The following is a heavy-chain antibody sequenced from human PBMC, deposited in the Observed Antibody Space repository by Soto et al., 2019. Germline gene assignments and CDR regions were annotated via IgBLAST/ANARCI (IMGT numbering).Heavy chain of an antibody. CDR2: IWYDGSNK. Sequence: QVQLVESGGGVVQPGRSLRLSCAASGFTFSSYGMHWVRQAPGKGLEWVAVIWYDGSNKYYADSVKGRFTISRDNSKNTLYLQMNSLRAEDTAVYYCASDLKYSSSTYYYGMDVWGQGTTVTVSS. V-gene: IGHV3-33*01. D-gene: IGHD6-6*01. CDR1: GFTFSSYG. CDR3: ASDLKYSSSTYYYGMDV. J-gene: IGHJ6*02.